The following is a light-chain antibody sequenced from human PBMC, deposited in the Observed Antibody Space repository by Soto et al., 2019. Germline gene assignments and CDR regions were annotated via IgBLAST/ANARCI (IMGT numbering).Light chain of an antibody. CDR3: LQYNSNSRT. Sequence: DLQMTQSPSTLSASVGDRVTITCRASQSISTWLAWYQQKPGKGPKLLIYGASSLESGVPSRFSGSGSGTEFTLTINSLQPGDFATYYCLQYNSNSRTFGQGTKVAIK. CDR1: QSISTW. J-gene: IGKJ1*01. V-gene: IGKV1-5*01. CDR2: GAS.